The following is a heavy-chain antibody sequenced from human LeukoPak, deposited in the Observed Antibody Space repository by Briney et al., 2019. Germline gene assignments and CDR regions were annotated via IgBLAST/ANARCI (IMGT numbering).Heavy chain of an antibody. J-gene: IGHJ4*02. V-gene: IGHV1-2*02. CDR2: INPNSGGT. CDR3: ARDREGVAGSRRLWYFDY. Sequence: ASVKVSCKASGYTSTDHFMHWVRQAPGQGLEWMGWINPNSGGTNYAQKFQGRVTMTRDTSISTAYMELSRLRSDDTAVYYCARDREGVAGSRRLWYFDYWGQGTLVTVSS. D-gene: IGHD6-19*01. CDR1: GYTSTDHF.